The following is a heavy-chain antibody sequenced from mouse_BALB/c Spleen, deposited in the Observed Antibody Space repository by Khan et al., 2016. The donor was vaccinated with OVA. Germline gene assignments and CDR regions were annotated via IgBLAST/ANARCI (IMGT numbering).Heavy chain of an antibody. CDR2: INTYTGEP. CDR1: GYTFTNYG. CDR3: ARPPYFSYVMAY. Sequence: QIQLVQSGPELKKPGETVKISCKASGYTFTNYGMNWVKQAPGKGLRWMGWINTYTGEPTYADDFKGRFAFSLETSTSTAYLQINNLKNEDTATDFCARPPYFSYVMAYWCQGTSVTVSS. V-gene: IGHV9-3-1*01. J-gene: IGHJ4*01.